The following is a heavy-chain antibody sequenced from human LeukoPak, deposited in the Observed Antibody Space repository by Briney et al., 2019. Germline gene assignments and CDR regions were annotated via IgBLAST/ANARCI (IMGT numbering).Heavy chain of an antibody. J-gene: IGHJ5*02. CDR2: INHSGSS. CDR1: GGSFSAYY. CDR3: APRGDIEHSYVYGKWFDP. D-gene: IGHD5-18*01. Sequence: SETLSLTCVVYGGSFSAYYWTWIRPPPGEGLEWIGEINHSGSSNYNSSLRSRVTISVDTSYKQFSLRLSSMTAADTAVYYCAPRGDIEHSYVYGKWFDPWGQGTRVTVSS. V-gene: IGHV4-34*01.